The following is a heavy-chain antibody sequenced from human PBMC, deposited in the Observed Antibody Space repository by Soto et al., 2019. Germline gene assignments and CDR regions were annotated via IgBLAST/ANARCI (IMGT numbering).Heavy chain of an antibody. J-gene: IGHJ6*04. Sequence: ASVKVSCKASGYTFTSYDINWVRQATGQGLEWMGWMNPNSGDTGYAQKFQGRVTMTRNTSISTAYMELSSLRSEDTAVYYCAREYYDILTGYYSGYFCYYFSVWGTGTTVTVSS. V-gene: IGHV1-8*01. CDR3: AREYYDILTGYYSGYFCYYFSV. D-gene: IGHD3-9*01. CDR1: GYTFTSYD. CDR2: MNPNSGDT.